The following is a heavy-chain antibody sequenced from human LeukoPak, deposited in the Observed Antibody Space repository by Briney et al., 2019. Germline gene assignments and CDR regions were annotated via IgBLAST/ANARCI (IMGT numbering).Heavy chain of an antibody. CDR3: AKDLTRGRQYSYGPFYFDY. CDR1: GFTFDDYA. Sequence: GGSLRLSCAASGFTFDDYAMHWVRQAPGKGLEWVSGISWNSGSIGYADSVKGRFTISRDNAKNSLYLQMNSLRAEDTALYYCAKDLTRGRQYSYGPFYFDYWGQGTLVTVSS. V-gene: IGHV3-9*01. J-gene: IGHJ4*02. D-gene: IGHD5-18*01. CDR2: ISWNSGSI.